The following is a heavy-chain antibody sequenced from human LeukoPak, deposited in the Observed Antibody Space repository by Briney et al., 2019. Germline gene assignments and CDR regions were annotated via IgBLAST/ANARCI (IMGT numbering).Heavy chain of an antibody. CDR3: ARDRTTGEVDF. D-gene: IGHD2/OR15-2a*01. CDR1: GFTVSSNY. J-gene: IGHJ4*02. CDR2: IYSVGST. Sequence: PGGSLRPSCAASGFTVSSNYMSWVRQAPGKGLECVSVIYSVGSTYYADSVKGRFTVSRDDSKNTLYLQMNSLRAEDTAVYYCARDRTTGEVDFWGQGTLVTVSS. V-gene: IGHV3-66*02.